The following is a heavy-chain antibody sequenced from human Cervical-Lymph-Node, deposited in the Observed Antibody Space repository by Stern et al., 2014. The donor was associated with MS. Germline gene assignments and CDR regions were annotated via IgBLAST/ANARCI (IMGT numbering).Heavy chain of an antibody. CDR1: GYSFTIYY. J-gene: IGHJ4*02. V-gene: IGHV5-51*03. CDR2: IYPYDSDT. CDR3: ARPVQGFDY. Sequence: EVQLVESGAEVKKPGESLKISCKLSGYSFTIYYIAWVRQMPGKGLEWMGVIYPYDSDTTYSPSFQGQVTISADKSITTAYLQWSSLRASDTAMYYCARPVQGFDYWGQGTLVTVSS.